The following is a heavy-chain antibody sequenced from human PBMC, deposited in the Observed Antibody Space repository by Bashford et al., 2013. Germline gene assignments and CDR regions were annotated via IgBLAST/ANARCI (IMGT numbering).Heavy chain of an antibody. CDR1: GFTFSTYW. CDR3: ARDPQRRDGYNFDS. J-gene: IGHJ4*02. CDR2: ISSSGSST. Sequence: GGSLRLSCSASGFTFSTYWMHWVRQAPGKGLEWVSYISSSGSSTYYADSVKGRFTISRDNTKNSLYLQMNSLRAEDTAVYYCARDPQRRDGYNFDSWGQGTLVTVSS. D-gene: IGHD5-24*01. V-gene: IGHV3-11*01.